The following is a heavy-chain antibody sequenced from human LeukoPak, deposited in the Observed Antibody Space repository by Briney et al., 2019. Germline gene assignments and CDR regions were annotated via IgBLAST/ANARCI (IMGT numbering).Heavy chain of an antibody. D-gene: IGHD2-15*01. Sequence: GGSLRLSCAASGFTSSTYSMNWVHQAPGGGLEWGSYISSTSSTIYYADSVKGRFTISRDNAKNSLYLQMNSLRAEDTVVYYCARGYYYGLDVWGQGTTVTVSS. V-gene: IGHV3-48*04. CDR1: GFTSSTYS. CDR2: ISSTSSTI. J-gene: IGHJ6*02. CDR3: ARGYYYGLDV.